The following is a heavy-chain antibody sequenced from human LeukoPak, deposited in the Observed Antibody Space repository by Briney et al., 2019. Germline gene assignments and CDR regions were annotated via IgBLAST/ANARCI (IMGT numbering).Heavy chain of an antibody. J-gene: IGHJ4*02. CDR1: GYTFTDYY. CDR3: AGGTAVAGPDF. CDR2: INPNSGNT. D-gene: IGHD6-19*01. V-gene: IGHV1-2*02. Sequence: GASVKVSCKASGYTFTDYYVQWVRQAPGQGLEWVGWINPNSGNTHYAQKFQGRVTMTRDTSISTAYMDLSRLTSDDTAVYYCAGGTAVAGPDFWGQGTLVTVSS.